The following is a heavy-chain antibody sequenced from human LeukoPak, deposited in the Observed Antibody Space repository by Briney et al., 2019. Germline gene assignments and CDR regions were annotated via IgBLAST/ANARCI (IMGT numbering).Heavy chain of an antibody. V-gene: IGHV3-20*04. D-gene: IGHD2-15*01. CDR2: INWNGGST. Sequence: SGGSLRLSCAASGFTFDDYGMSWVRQAPGKGLEWVSGINWNGGSTGYADSVKGRFTISRDNAKNSLYLQMNSLRAEGTALYYCARDGWALGYCSGGSCYIFDYWGQGTLVTVSS. J-gene: IGHJ4*02. CDR1: GFTFDDYG. CDR3: ARDGWALGYCSGGSCYIFDY.